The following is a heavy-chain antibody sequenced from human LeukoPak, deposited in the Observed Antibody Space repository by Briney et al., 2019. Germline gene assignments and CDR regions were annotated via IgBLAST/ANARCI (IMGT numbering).Heavy chain of an antibody. CDR3: ATCPAPYSCFGLQLGY. D-gene: IGHD2-2*01. CDR2: ISGGGDIT. J-gene: IGHJ4*02. Sequence: GGSLRLSCAASGFTLSSYALSWVRIPPGPGLAWVSLISGGGDITYYADSVKGRFTISRDNSRNTLYLQMNSLRAEDTAVYYCATCPAPYSCFGLQLGYWGQGTLVTVSS. CDR1: GFTLSSYA. V-gene: IGHV3-23*01.